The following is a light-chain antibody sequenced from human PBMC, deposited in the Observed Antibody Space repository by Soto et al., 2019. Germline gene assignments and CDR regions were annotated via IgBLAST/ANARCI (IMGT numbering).Light chain of an antibody. CDR3: GSYTTSNTRQIV. J-gene: IGLJ1*01. CDR1: SSDVGGYNY. Sequence: QSALTQPASVSGSPGQSITISCTGTSSDVGGYNYVSWYQHHPGKAPELIIYDVSNRPSGVSIRFSGSKSDNTASLTISGLQPEDEADYHRGSYTTSNTRQIVFGTGTKVTVL. CDR2: DVS. V-gene: IGLV2-14*03.